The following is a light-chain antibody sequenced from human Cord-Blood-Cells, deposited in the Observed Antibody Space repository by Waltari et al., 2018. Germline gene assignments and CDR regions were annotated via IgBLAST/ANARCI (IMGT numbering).Light chain of an antibody. Sequence: EIVLTQSPATLSLSPGERATISCRASQSVSSYLAWYQQKPGQAPRLLIYDASNRATGITARFSGSGSGTDFTLTISSLEPEDFAVYYCQQRSNWPPVFGPGTKVDIK. CDR2: DAS. CDR1: QSVSSY. CDR3: QQRSNWPPV. J-gene: IGKJ3*01. V-gene: IGKV3-11*01.